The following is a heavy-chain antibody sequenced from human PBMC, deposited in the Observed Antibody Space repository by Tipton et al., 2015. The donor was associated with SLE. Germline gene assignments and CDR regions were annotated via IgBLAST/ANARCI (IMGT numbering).Heavy chain of an antibody. Sequence: SLRLSCAASGFTVSSNYMSWVRQAPGKGLEWVSVIYSGGSTYYADSVKGRFTISRDNSKNTLYLQMNSLRAADTAVYYCARDGPYYDFWSGMGAFDIWGQGTMVTVSS. V-gene: IGHV3-66*01. CDR2: IYSGGST. D-gene: IGHD3-3*01. J-gene: IGHJ3*02. CDR1: GFTVSSNY. CDR3: ARDGPYYDFWSGMGAFDI.